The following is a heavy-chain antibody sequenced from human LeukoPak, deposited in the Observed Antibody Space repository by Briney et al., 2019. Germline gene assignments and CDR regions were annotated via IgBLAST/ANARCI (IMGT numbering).Heavy chain of an antibody. CDR2: ISGSGGST. J-gene: IGHJ4*02. Sequence: GGTLRLSCAASGFTFSSYGMSWVRQAPGKGLEWVSAISGSGGSTYYADSVKGRFTISRDNSKNTLYLQMNSLRAEDTAVYYCAKAIYYYDSSGYSHWGQGTLVTVSS. CDR1: GFTFSSYG. CDR3: AKAIYYYDSSGYSH. D-gene: IGHD3-22*01. V-gene: IGHV3-23*01.